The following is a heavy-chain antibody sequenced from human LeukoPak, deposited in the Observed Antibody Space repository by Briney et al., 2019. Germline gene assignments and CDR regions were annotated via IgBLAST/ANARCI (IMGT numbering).Heavy chain of an antibody. J-gene: IGHJ4*02. D-gene: IGHD3-10*01. CDR3: ARLRVARGVIDPDFDY. CDR2: IYYSGST. Sequence: KPSETLSLTCTVSGGSISSSSYYWGWIRQPPGKGLEWIGSIYYSGSTYYNPSLKSRVTISVDTSKNQFSLKLSSVTAADTAVYYCARLRVARGVIDPDFDYWGQGTLVTVSS. V-gene: IGHV4-39*01. CDR1: GGSISSSSYY.